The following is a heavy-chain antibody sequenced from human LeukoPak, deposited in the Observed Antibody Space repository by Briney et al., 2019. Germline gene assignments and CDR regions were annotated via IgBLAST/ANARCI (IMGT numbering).Heavy chain of an antibody. D-gene: IGHD1-26*01. CDR3: AKHMRATNTYSFFGLDV. CDR1: GFTFKDYG. J-gene: IGHJ6*02. Sequence: GRSLRLSCAATGFTFKDYGMHWVRQPPGKGLEWVSSINWNGGGTDYADSVKGRFTISRDNAKNSLYLQLSSLRPEDAALYYCAKHMRATNTYSFFGLDVWARGPRSPSP. V-gene: IGHV3-9*01. CDR2: INWNGGGT.